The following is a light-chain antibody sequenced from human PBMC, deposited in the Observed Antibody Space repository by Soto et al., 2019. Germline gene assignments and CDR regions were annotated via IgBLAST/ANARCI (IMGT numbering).Light chain of an antibody. V-gene: IGKV1-5*03. J-gene: IGKJ1*01. CDR2: KTS. Sequence: DIHMTQSPSTLSASVGDRVTITCRAGQSLTIWLAWYQQKPGKAPNLLIYKTSSLESGVPSRFSGSGSGTEFTLTISRLQPDDFATYYWQHWSDYSRTFGLGPEVEVK. CDR1: QSLTIW. CDR3: QHWSDYSRT.